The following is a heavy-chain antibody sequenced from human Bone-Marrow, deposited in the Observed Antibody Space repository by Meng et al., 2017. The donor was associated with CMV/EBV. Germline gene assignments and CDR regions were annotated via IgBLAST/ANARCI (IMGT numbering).Heavy chain of an antibody. CDR1: GFTFSSYS. V-gene: IGHV3-21*04. D-gene: IGHD6-19*01. Sequence: GESLKISCAASGFTFSSYSMNWVRQAPGKGLEWVSSISSSSSYIYYADSVKGRFTISRDNAKNSMYLQTSSLRVEDTAVYYCARDSASGLDVWGQGTTVTVSS. CDR3: ARDSASGLDV. CDR2: ISSSSSYI. J-gene: IGHJ6*02.